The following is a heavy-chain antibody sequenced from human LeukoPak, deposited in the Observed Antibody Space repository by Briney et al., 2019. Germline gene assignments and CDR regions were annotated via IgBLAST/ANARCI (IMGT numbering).Heavy chain of an antibody. CDR3: ARGLDGSSWYGYYMDV. D-gene: IGHD6-13*01. CDR1: GFTFSDYY. CDR2: ISSSGSTI. J-gene: IGHJ6*03. Sequence: NPGGSLRLSCAASGFTFSDYYMSWIRQAPGKGLEWVSYISSSGSTIYYADSVKGRFTISRDNAKNSLYLQMNSLGAEDTAVYYCARGLDGSSWYGYYMDVWGKGTTVTISS. V-gene: IGHV3-11*01.